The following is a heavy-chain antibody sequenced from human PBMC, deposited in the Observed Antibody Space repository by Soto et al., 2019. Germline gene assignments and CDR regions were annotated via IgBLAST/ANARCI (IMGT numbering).Heavy chain of an antibody. D-gene: IGHD3-10*01. J-gene: IGHJ4*02. CDR3: AGAFISRFDY. CDR1: GGSISGST. V-gene: IGHV4-59*08. Sequence: SATLSLTCTVFGGSISGSTWSWIRQPPGKRLEWIGYIHHSGSTKYNPSLKSRVTISVDTSKKQFSLILSSVTAADTAVYYCAGAFISRFDYWGQKTLVTVSS. CDR2: IHHSGST.